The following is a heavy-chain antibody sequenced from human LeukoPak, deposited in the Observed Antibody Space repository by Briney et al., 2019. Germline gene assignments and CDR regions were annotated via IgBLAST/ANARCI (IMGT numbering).Heavy chain of an antibody. V-gene: IGHV3-48*03. J-gene: IGHJ3*02. Sequence: GGSLRLSCAASGFTFSSYEVNWVRQAPGKGLEWVSYISSSGSTIYYADSVKGRFTISRDNAKNSLYLQMNSLRAEDTAVYYCARDQALEDAFDIWGQGTMVTVSS. CDR1: GFTFSSYE. CDR3: ARDQALEDAFDI. CDR2: ISSSGSTI. D-gene: IGHD3-16*02.